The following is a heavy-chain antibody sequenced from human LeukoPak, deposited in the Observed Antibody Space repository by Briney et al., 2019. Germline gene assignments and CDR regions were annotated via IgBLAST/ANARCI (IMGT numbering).Heavy chain of an antibody. V-gene: IGHV4-30-4*08. CDR2: IYHSGRP. D-gene: IGHD3-22*01. CDR1: GGSISSGDYY. J-gene: IGHJ3*02. Sequence: SETLSLTCTVSGGSISSGDYYGSWIRQPPGKGLEWIGYIYHSGRPYYYTSLKRRVTISADTSKNQFSLKLSSVTAADTAVYYCARVTVVVIISFDIWGQGTMVTVSS. CDR3: ARVTVVVIISFDI.